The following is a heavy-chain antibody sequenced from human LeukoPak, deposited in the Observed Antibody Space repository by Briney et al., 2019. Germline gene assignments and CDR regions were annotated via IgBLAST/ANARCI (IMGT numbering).Heavy chain of an antibody. Sequence: SGTLSLTCAVSGGSISSSNWWSWVRQPPGKGLEWIGEINHSGSTNYNPSLKSRVTISVDTSKNQFSLKLSSVTAADTAVYYCARIAVAGMYYYYYMDVWGKGTTVTVSS. V-gene: IGHV4-4*02. D-gene: IGHD6-19*01. CDR1: GGSISSSNW. J-gene: IGHJ6*03. CDR3: ARIAVAGMYYYYYMDV. CDR2: INHSGST.